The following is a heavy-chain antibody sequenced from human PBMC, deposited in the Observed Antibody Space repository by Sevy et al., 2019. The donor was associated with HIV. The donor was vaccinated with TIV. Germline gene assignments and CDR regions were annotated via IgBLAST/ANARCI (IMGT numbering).Heavy chain of an antibody. J-gene: IGHJ3*02. CDR3: AKDRGSGSYGAFDAFDI. D-gene: IGHD1-26*01. CDR2: ISGSGGST. Sequence: GGSLRLSCAASGFTFSSYAMSWVRQAPGKGLEWVSAISGSGGSTYYADSVKGRFTISRDNSKNTLYLQMNSLRAEDTAVYYCAKDRGSGSYGAFDAFDIWGQGTMVTASS. CDR1: GFTFSSYA. V-gene: IGHV3-23*01.